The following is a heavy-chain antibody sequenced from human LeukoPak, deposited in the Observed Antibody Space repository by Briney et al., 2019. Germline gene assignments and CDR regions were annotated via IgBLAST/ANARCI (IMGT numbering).Heavy chain of an antibody. D-gene: IGHD5-12*01. CDR3: ARDRGSGYEDYYYYMDV. CDR1: GYTFTGYY. V-gene: IGHV1-2*02. Sequence: GASVKVSCEASGYTFTGYYMHWVRQAPGQGLEWMGWINPNSGGTNYAQKFQGRVTMTRDTSISTAYMELSRLRSDDTAVYYCARDRGSGYEDYYYYMDVWGKGTTVTVSS. CDR2: INPNSGGT. J-gene: IGHJ6*03.